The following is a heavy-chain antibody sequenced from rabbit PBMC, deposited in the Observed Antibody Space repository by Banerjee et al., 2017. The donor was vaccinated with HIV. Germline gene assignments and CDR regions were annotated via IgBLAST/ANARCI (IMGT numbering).Heavy chain of an antibody. CDR3: ARDGTAYGAYGYPNL. CDR1: GFSFSSGYW. CDR2: IDTGSSGIT. V-gene: IGHV1S40*01. Sequence: QSLEESGGDLVKPGASLTLTCTASGFSFSSGYWICWVRQAPGKGLERIACIDTGSSGITYYASWAKGRFTISKTSSTTVTLQMTSLTAADTATYFCARDGTAYGAYGYPNLWGPGTLVTVS. J-gene: IGHJ4*01. D-gene: IGHD6-1*01.